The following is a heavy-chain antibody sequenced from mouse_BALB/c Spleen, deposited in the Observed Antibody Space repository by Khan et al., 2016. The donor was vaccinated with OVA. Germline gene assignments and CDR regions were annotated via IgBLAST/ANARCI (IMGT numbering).Heavy chain of an antibody. D-gene: IGHD2-13*01. Sequence: EVELVESGGGLVKPGGSLKLSCAASGFTFSDYYMYWVRQTPEKRMEWVATISDGTTYIYYPDNVKGRFTIYRDNAKNNLYLQMSSLKSEDTAMYYCTSGYYGDPFAYWGQGTLVTVSA. V-gene: IGHV5-4*02. CDR3: TSGYYGDPFAY. CDR2: ISDGTTYI. J-gene: IGHJ3*01. CDR1: GFTFSDYY.